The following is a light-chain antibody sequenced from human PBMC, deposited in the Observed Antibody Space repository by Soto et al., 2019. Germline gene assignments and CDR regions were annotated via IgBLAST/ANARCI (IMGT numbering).Light chain of an antibody. J-gene: IGLJ1*01. CDR3: AAWDDSLNGLV. CDR1: SSNIGSYT. Sequence: QSVLTQPPSASGTPGQRVTISCSGSSSNIGSYTVNWYQQLPGTAPKLLIYSINQRPSGVPDRFSGSKSGTSASLAISGLQSEDEADYYCAAWDDSLNGLVFGTGTKLTVL. V-gene: IGLV1-44*01. CDR2: SIN.